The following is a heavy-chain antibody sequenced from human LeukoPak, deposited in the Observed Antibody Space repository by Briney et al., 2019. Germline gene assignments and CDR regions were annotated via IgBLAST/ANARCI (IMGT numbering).Heavy chain of an antibody. D-gene: IGHD2-2*01. V-gene: IGHV3-7*01. CDR3: ARAHIVVLPAGPFDY. Sequence: GGSLRLSCAASGFTFSGYWMSWVRQTPGKGLEWVANIKQDGSEKYYVDSVKGRFTISRDNAKNSLYLRMNSLRAEDTAVYYSARAHIVVLPAGPFDYWGQGTLVTVSS. J-gene: IGHJ4*02. CDR2: IKQDGSEK. CDR1: GFTFSGYW.